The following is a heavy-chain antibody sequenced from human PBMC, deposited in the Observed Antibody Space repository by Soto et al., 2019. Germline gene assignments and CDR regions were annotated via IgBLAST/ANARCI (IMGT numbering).Heavy chain of an antibody. J-gene: IGHJ4*02. CDR3: ARTDILTIFGEARDY. CDR2: IVVGSGNT. D-gene: IGHD3-3*01. Sequence: AVKVACKASGCTFTSSAVQWVRQARGQRLEWIGWIVVGSGNTNYAQKFQERVTITRDMSTSTAYMELSSLRSEDTAVYYCARTDILTIFGEARDYWGQGTLVTVSS. CDR1: GCTFTSSA. V-gene: IGHV1-58*01.